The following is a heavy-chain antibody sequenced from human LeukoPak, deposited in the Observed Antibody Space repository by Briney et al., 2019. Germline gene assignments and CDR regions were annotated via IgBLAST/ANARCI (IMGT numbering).Heavy chain of an antibody. CDR2: IKQDGSDK. CDR1: GFTFSNYW. J-gene: IGHJ4*02. CDR3: ARGRWELSL. D-gene: IGHD1-26*01. V-gene: IGHV3-7*01. Sequence: GGSLRLSCIASGFTFSNYWMSWVRQAPGKGLEWVANIKQDGSDKNYVDSTKGRFTISRDNAKNSVSLLMNSLRVEDTAVYYCARGRWELSLWGQGTLVIVSS.